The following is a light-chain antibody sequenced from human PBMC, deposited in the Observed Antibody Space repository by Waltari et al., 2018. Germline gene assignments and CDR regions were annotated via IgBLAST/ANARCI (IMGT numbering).Light chain of an antibody. CDR3: ASWDDSLNGRWV. Sequence: QSVLTQPPSASGTPGQRVTISCSGSYSNVGANVVTWYQHRPGTAPKLLIYRNDRRPSGVPDRFSASKSGTSASLAISGLRPEDEADYYCASWDDSLNGRWVFGGGTKLTVL. CDR2: RND. CDR1: YSNVGANV. V-gene: IGLV1-44*01. J-gene: IGLJ2*01.